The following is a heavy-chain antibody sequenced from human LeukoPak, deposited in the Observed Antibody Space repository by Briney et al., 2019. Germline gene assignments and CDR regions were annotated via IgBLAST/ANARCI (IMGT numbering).Heavy chain of an antibody. CDR3: ARDTLDYDFWSGYYNNWFDP. D-gene: IGHD3-3*01. J-gene: IGHJ5*02. V-gene: IGHV3-21*01. CDR1: GFTFSSYS. CDR2: ISSSSSYI. Sequence: GGSLRLSCAGSGFTFSSYSMNWVRQAPGKGLEWVSSISSSSSYIYYADSVKGRFTISRDNAKNSLYLQMNSLRAEDTAVYYCARDTLDYDFWSGYYNNWFDPWGQGTLVTVSS.